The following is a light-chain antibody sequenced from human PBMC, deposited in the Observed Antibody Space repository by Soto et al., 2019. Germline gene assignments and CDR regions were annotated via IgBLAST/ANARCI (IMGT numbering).Light chain of an antibody. Sequence: DIQMTQSPSSLSASVGDSVTITCQASQGISNYLNWYQQKPGKAPKLLIYDASNLETGVPSRFSGSGTGTQFSFTISSLQPEDTATDYCQQYDAPPFTFGPGTKVDMK. CDR3: QQYDAPPFT. V-gene: IGKV1-33*01. CDR1: QGISNY. J-gene: IGKJ3*01. CDR2: DAS.